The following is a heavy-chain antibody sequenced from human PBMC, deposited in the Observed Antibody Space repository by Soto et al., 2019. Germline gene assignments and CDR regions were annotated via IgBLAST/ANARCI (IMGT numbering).Heavy chain of an antibody. CDR2: IYYSGYSGTT. D-gene: IGHD3-3*01. CDR3: VSTSEWSVLDN. Sequence: QLQLQESGPGLVKPSETLSLKCTVSGGSISSSSYYWGWIRQPPGKGLEWIGNIYYSGYSGTTYSNPSRKSRLTISVDTSNNQFSLKLSSVTAADTAVYFCVSTSEWSVLDNWGQGTLVIVSS. J-gene: IGHJ4*02. V-gene: IGHV4-39*01. CDR1: GGSISSSSYY.